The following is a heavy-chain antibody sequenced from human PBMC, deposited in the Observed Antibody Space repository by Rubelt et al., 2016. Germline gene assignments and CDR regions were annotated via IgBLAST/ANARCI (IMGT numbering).Heavy chain of an antibody. Sequence: QVQLVQSGAEVKKPGASVKVSCKASGYTFTSYGISWVRQAPGQGLEWMGWISAYNGNTNYAQKRQCRVTMTTDTSTSTAYMELRSLRSDDTAVYYCARDRIRIAARQGWYFDLWGRGTLVTVSS. CDR3: ARDRIRIAARQGWYFDL. D-gene: IGHD6-6*01. V-gene: IGHV1-18*01. CDR1: GYTFTSYG. J-gene: IGHJ2*01. CDR2: ISAYNGNT.